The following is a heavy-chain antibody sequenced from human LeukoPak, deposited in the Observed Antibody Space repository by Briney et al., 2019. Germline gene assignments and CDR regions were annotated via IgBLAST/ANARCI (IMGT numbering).Heavy chain of an antibody. V-gene: IGHV3-30*03. CDR1: GFTFSSYG. Sequence: PGGSLRLSCAASGFTFSSYGMHWVRQAPGKGLEWVAVISNDGSNKHYGDSVKGRFTISRDNSKNTLYLQMNSLRAEDTAVYYCARGRGSLGTIDYWGQGTLVTVSS. J-gene: IGHJ4*02. CDR3: ARGRGSLGTIDY. CDR2: ISNDGSNK. D-gene: IGHD1-26*01.